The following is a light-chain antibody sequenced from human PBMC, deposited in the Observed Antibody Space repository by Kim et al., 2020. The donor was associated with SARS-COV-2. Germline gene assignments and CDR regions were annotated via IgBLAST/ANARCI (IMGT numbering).Light chain of an antibody. Sequence: GEGATINCKSSQSLIYNNKNYITWYQQKPGQPPKLLIYWASTRGSGVPDRFNGSGSGTDFTLTISSLQAEDVAIYYWQQYYSSPYTFGQGTKLEI. V-gene: IGKV4-1*01. CDR2: WAS. CDR3: QQYYSSPYT. J-gene: IGKJ2*01. CDR1: QSLIYNNKNY.